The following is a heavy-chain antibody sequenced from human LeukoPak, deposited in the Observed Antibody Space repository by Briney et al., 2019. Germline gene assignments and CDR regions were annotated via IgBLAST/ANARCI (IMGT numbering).Heavy chain of an antibody. CDR1: GYTFTSYD. CDR2: MNPNSGNT. Sequence: EASVKVSCKASGYTFTSYDINWVRQATGQGLEWMGWMNPNSGNTGYAQKFQGRVTITRNTSISTAYMELSSLRSEDTAVYYCARDGYSGSYYRLYYFFMDVWGKGTTVTVSS. V-gene: IGHV1-8*03. D-gene: IGHD1-26*01. CDR3: ARDGYSGSYYRLYYFFMDV. J-gene: IGHJ6*03.